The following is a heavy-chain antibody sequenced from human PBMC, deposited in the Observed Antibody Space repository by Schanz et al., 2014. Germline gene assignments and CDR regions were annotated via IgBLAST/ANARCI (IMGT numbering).Heavy chain of an antibody. D-gene: IGHD5-12*01. V-gene: IGHV3-48*04. Sequence: VQLVESGGGVVQPGRSLRLSCAASGFNFRNYGMNWVRQAPEKGLEWVSYISSSSGTIYYADSVKGRFTISRDNAKNSLYLQMNSLRVEDTAVYYCAGAVATIRADSFDIWGQGTMVAVSS. CDR2: ISSSSGTI. CDR3: AGAVATIRADSFDI. CDR1: GFNFRNYG. J-gene: IGHJ3*02.